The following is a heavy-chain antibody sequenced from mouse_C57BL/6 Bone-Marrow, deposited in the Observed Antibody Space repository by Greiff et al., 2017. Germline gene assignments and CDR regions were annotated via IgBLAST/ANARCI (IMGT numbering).Heavy chain of an antibody. CDR3: ARQRTSYYFDY. Sequence: DVLLVESGGDLVKPGGSLKLSCAASGFTFSSSGLSWVRQTPDTRLEWVATISRGGSYTYYPDSVKGRFTISTDNTKNTLYLHMSRLTSEDTAMYYCARQRTSYYFDYWGQGTTLTVSS. V-gene: IGHV5-6*01. J-gene: IGHJ2*01. CDR1: GFTFSSSG. CDR2: ISRGGSYT.